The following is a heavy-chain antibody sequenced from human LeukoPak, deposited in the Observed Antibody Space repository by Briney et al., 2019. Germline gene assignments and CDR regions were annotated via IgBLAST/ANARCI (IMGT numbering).Heavy chain of an antibody. CDR3: ARMMYDSSGYYIDY. Sequence: SETLSLTCAVSGGSISSSNWWSWVRQPPGKGLEWIGEIYHSGSTNYNPSLKSRFTISVDKSKNQFSLKLSFVTAADTAVYYCARMMYDSSGYYIDYWGQGTLVTVSS. CDR1: GGSISSSNW. J-gene: IGHJ4*02. V-gene: IGHV4-4*02. CDR2: IYHSGST. D-gene: IGHD3-22*01.